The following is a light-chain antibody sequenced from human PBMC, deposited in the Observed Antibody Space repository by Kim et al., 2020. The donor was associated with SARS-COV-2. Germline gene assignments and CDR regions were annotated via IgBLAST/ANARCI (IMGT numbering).Light chain of an antibody. Sequence: GQSVNVSCSGSSSDGGGYNYVYCYQHHPRKAPKLMIFEVSERPSGVPDRFSGSKSCNTAALTVSALQAEDEADYYCSSYAGNNDVVFGGGTQLTVL. V-gene: IGLV2-8*01. CDR1: SSDGGGYNY. CDR2: EVS. CDR3: SSYAGNNDVV. J-gene: IGLJ3*02.